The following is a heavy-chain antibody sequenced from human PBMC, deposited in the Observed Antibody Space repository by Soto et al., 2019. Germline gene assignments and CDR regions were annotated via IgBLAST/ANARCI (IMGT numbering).Heavy chain of an antibody. CDR1: GFTFSSYS. CDR3: ARGAMVRGVGWFDP. Sequence: GGSLRLSCAASGFTFSSYSMNWVRQAPGKGLEWVSSISSSSSYIYYADSVKGRFTISRDNAKNSLYLQMNSLRAEDTAVYYCARGAMVRGVGWFDPWGQGTLVTVSS. CDR2: ISSSSSYI. J-gene: IGHJ5*02. V-gene: IGHV3-21*01. D-gene: IGHD3-10*01.